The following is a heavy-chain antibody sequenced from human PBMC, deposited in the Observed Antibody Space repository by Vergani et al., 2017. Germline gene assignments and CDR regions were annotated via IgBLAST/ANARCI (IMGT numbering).Heavy chain of an antibody. Sequence: QVQLVQSGAEVKKPGASVKVSCKASGYTFTSYGISWVRQAPGQGLEWMGWISAYNGNTNYAQKLQGRVTMTTDTSTSTAYMELRSLRSADTAVYYCARDFRDIVVVPAAPFDPWGQGTLVTVSS. D-gene: IGHD2-2*01. J-gene: IGHJ5*02. CDR3: ARDFRDIVVVPAAPFDP. CDR2: ISAYNGNT. V-gene: IGHV1-18*01. CDR1: GYTFTSYG.